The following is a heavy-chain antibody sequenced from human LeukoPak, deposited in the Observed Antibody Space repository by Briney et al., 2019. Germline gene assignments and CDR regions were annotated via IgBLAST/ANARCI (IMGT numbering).Heavy chain of an antibody. D-gene: IGHD6-13*01. Sequence: GESLKISCKGSGYRFTTYWIAWVRQMPGKGLEWMGIIYPGDSDTRYSPSFQGQVTISADKSISTAYLQWSSLKASDTAMYYCARVRGQQLVKEGWFDPWGQGTLLTVSS. CDR1: GYRFTTYW. J-gene: IGHJ5*02. V-gene: IGHV5-51*01. CDR2: IYPGDSDT. CDR3: ARVRGQQLVKEGWFDP.